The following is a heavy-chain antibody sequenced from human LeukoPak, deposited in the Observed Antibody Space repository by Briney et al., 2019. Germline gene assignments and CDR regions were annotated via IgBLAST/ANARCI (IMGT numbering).Heavy chain of an antibody. D-gene: IGHD3-9*01. Sequence: SETLSLTCTVPGGSISSYYWSWIRQPAGKGLEWIGRIYTSGSTNYNPSLKSRVTMSVDTSKNQFSLKLSSVTAADTAVYYCASDDILTGIIDYWGQGTLVTVSS. V-gene: IGHV4-4*07. CDR1: GGSISSYY. J-gene: IGHJ4*02. CDR3: ASDDILTGIIDY. CDR2: IYTSGST.